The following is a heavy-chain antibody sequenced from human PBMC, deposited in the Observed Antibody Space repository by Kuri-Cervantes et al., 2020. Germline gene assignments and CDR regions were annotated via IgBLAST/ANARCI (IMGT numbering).Heavy chain of an antibody. V-gene: IGHV4-34*01. Sequence: SETLSLTCAVYGGSFSGYFWSWIRQPPGKGLEWIGEINHRGSTTYNASLKSRVTISLDTSKNQFSLKLSSVTAADTAVYYCARCKRGIAAARPDRMWIDPWGQGTLVTVPQ. CDR3: ARCKRGIAAARPDRMWIDP. CDR2: INHRGST. CDR1: GGSFSGYF. J-gene: IGHJ5*02. D-gene: IGHD6-13*01.